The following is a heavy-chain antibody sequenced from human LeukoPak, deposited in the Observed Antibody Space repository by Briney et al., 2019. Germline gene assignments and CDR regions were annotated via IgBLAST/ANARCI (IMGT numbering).Heavy chain of an antibody. CDR3: AKLPDKWFGDRSVY. D-gene: IGHD3-10*01. Sequence: GGSLRLSCAASGFTFSSYAMSWVRQAPGKGLEWVSAISGSGGSTYYVDSVKGRFTISRDNSKNTLYLQMNSLRVEDTAVYYCAKLPDKWFGDRSVYWGQGTLVTVSS. J-gene: IGHJ4*02. V-gene: IGHV3-23*01. CDR1: GFTFSSYA. CDR2: ISGSGGST.